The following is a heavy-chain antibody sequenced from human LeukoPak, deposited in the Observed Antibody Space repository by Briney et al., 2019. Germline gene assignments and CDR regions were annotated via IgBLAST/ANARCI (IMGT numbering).Heavy chain of an antibody. Sequence: PSETLSLTCTVSAGSISSFYWSWIRQPPGKGLEWIGSIYYSGNTYYNPSLKSRVTISVDTSKNQFSLKLSSVTAADTAVYYCARERKQWDIAVVVAARYYFDYWGQGTLVTVSS. CDR3: ARERKQWDIAVVVAARYYFDY. CDR1: AGSISSFY. CDR2: IYYSGNT. D-gene: IGHD2-15*01. J-gene: IGHJ4*02. V-gene: IGHV4-39*07.